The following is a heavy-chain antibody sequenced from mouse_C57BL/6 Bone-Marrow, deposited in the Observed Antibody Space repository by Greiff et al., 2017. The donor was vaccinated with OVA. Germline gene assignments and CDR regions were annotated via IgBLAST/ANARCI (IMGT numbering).Heavy chain of an antibody. J-gene: IGHJ3*01. Sequence: VQLKESGGGLVKPGGSLKLSCAASGFTFSSYTMSWVRQTPEKRLEWVATISGGGGNTYYPDSVKGRFTISRDNAKNTLYLQMSSLRSEDTALYYCASIYYGIPAWFAYWGQGTLVTVSA. CDR3: ASIYYGIPAWFAY. CDR1: GFTFSSYT. CDR2: ISGGGGNT. D-gene: IGHD2-1*01. V-gene: IGHV5-9*01.